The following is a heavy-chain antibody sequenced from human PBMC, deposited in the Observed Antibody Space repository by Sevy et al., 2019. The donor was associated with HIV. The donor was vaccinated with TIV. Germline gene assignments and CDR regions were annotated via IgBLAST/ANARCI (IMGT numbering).Heavy chain of an antibody. CDR2: INPNSGDT. CDR1: GYTFNAYF. V-gene: IGHV1-2*06. D-gene: IGHD3-22*01. J-gene: IGHJ4*02. CDR3: ARAYYYDSSAYRFDD. Sequence: ASVKVSCKASGYTFNAYFMHWVRQAPGQGLEWMGRINPNSGDTTYAQKFQGRVTMSRDTSINTAYMELHRLTSDDTAVYYCARAYYYDSSAYRFDDWGQGTLVTVSS.